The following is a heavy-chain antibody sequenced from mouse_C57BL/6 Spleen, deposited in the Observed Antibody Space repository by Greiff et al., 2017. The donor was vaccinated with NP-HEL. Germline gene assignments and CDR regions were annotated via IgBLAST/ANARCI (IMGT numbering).Heavy chain of an antibody. CDR1: GYTFTSYW. J-gene: IGHJ3*01. CDR2: IDPSDSYT. D-gene: IGHD1-1*01. Sequence: VQLQQPGAELVKPGASVKLSCKASGYTFTSYWMQWVKQRPGQGLEWIGEIDPSDSYTNYNQKFKGKATLTVDTSSSTAYMQLSSLTSEDSAVYYCAKRGRYWFAYWGQGTLVTVSA. CDR3: AKRGRYWFAY. V-gene: IGHV1-50*01.